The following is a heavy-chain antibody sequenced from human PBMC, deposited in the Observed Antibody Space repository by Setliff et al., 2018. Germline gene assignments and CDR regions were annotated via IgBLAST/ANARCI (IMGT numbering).Heavy chain of an antibody. CDR3: AKGRGTVYYYMDV. D-gene: IGHD3-10*01. J-gene: IGHJ6*03. Sequence: ASVKVSCAASGFTFSSYAMSWVRQAPGKGLEWVSAISGSGGGTPYADSVKGRFTISRDNSKSTLYLQMNSLRAEDTAVYYCAKGRGTVYYYMDVWDKGTTVTV. V-gene: IGHV3-23*01. CDR1: GFTFSSYA. CDR2: ISGSGGGT.